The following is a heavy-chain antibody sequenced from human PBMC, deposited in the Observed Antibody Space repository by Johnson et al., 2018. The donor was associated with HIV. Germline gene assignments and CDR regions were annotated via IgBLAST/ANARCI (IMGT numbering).Heavy chain of an antibody. CDR2: ISGSGGST. V-gene: IGHV3-23*04. J-gene: IGHJ3*02. CDR3: AKGGYSYGNAFDI. Sequence: VQLVESGGGLVQPGGSLRLSCAASGFTFSSYAMSWVRQAPGKGLEWVSAISGSGGSTYYADSGKGRFTISRDNSKNTLYLQMNSLRAEYTAVYYCAKGGYSYGNAFDIWGQGTMVTVSS. D-gene: IGHD5-18*01. CDR1: GFTFSSYA.